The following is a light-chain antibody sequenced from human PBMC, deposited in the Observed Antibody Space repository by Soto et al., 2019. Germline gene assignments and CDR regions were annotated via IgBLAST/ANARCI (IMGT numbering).Light chain of an antibody. V-gene: IGLV2-14*01. J-gene: IGLJ1*01. CDR1: SSDIGAYNY. Sequence: QSVLTQPASVSGSPGQSITISCTGSSSDIGAYNYASWFQQYPGKAPKLIISEVSNRPSGVSNRFSGSKSGTAASLTISGLQTEDEADYFCFSFTTDWTHVFGTGTKVTVL. CDR3: FSFTTDWTHV. CDR2: EVS.